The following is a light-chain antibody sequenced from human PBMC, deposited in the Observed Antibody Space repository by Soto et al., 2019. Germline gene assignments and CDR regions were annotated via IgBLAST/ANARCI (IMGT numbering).Light chain of an antibody. CDR3: QQSAFTPT. V-gene: IGKV1-39*01. CDR2: AAS. J-gene: IGKJ1*01. Sequence: QLTQSPSSLSASVGDRVTIACRANHNINIYLNWYQHKPGRAPNLLIYAASSLQSGVPSRFSGGGSGTDFPLSISGLQPEDSATYYCQQSAFTPTFGQGTKVEIK. CDR1: HNINIY.